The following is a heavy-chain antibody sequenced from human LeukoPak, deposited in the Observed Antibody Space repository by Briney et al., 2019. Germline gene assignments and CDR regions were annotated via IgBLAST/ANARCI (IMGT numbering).Heavy chain of an antibody. D-gene: IGHD6-13*01. CDR2: ISGSGGST. J-gene: IGHJ4*02. Sequence: GGSLRLSCATSGFTFSTYGMHWVRQAPGKGLEWVSAISGSGGSTYYADSVKGRFTISRDNSKNTLYLQMNSLRAEDTAVYYCAKGWPFRYSSSWYQFDYWGQGTLVTVSS. CDR3: AKGWPFRYSSSWYQFDY. CDR1: GFTFSTYG. V-gene: IGHV3-23*01.